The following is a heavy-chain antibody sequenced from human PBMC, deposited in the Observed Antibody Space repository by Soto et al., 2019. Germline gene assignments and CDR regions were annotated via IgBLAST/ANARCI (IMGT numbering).Heavy chain of an antibody. Sequence: GGSLRLSCAASGFTFSSYGMHWVRQAPGKGLEWVAVISYDGSNKYYADSVKGRFTISRDNSKNTLYLQMNSLRAEDTAVYYCAKNRLEVRGVTYYFDYWGQGTLVTVSS. CDR1: GFTFSSYG. J-gene: IGHJ4*02. D-gene: IGHD3-10*01. CDR3: AKNRLEVRGVTYYFDY. V-gene: IGHV3-30*18. CDR2: ISYDGSNK.